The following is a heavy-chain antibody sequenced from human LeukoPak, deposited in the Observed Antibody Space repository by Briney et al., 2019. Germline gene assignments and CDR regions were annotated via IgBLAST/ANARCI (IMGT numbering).Heavy chain of an antibody. CDR2: INPSGGST. D-gene: IGHD1-26*01. Sequence: GASVKVSCKASGYTFTNYYIHWVRQAPGQGLEGMGLINPSGGSTTYAQKFQGGVTMTRDTSTSTVYMELSSLRSEDTAVYYCARDSGVGVTTFVDYWGQGILVTVSS. V-gene: IGHV1-46*01. CDR1: GYTFTNYY. J-gene: IGHJ4*02. CDR3: ARDSGVGVTTFVDY.